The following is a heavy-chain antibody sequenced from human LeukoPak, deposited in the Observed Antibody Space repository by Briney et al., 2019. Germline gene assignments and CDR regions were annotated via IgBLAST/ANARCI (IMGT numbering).Heavy chain of an antibody. D-gene: IGHD3-3*02. Sequence: GGSLRLSCAASGFTFSSYAMHWVRQAPGKGLEWVAVISYDGSNKYYADSVKGRFTIFRDNSKNTLYLQMNSLRAEDTAEYYCVAGPTVLELGYWGQGTLVTVSS. CDR1: GFTFSSYA. CDR3: VAGPTVLELGY. J-gene: IGHJ4*02. V-gene: IGHV3-30-3*01. CDR2: ISYDGSNK.